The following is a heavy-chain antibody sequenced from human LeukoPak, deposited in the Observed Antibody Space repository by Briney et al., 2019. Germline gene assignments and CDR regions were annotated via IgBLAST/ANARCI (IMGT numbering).Heavy chain of an antibody. Sequence: TGGSLRLSCAASGFTFSNAWMSWVRQAPGKGLEWVGRIKSKTDGGTTDYAAPVKGRFTISRDDSKNTLYLQMNSLRAEDTAVYYCAKDASSLRFLEWLLPSPYYYYYMDVWGKGTTVTVSS. V-gene: IGHV3-15*01. D-gene: IGHD3-3*01. CDR2: IKSKTDGGTT. J-gene: IGHJ6*03. CDR1: GFTFSNAW. CDR3: AKDASSLRFLEWLLPSPYYYYYMDV.